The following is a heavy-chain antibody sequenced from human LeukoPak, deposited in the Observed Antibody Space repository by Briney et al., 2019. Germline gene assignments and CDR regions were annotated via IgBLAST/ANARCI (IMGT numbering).Heavy chain of an antibody. J-gene: IGHJ4*02. Sequence: GGSLRLSCAASGFTFSNYSLNWVRQAPGKGLEWVSSISSSSSDIYYAGSVKGRFTISRDNAKNSLCLQMNSLRAEDTAVYYCARESGYDIDFDYWGQGTLVTVSS. CDR3: ARESGYDIDFDY. CDR1: GFTFSNYS. V-gene: IGHV3-21*01. CDR2: ISSSSSDI. D-gene: IGHD5-12*01.